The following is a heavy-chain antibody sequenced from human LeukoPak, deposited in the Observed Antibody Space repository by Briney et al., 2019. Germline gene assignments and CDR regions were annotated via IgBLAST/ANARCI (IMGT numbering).Heavy chain of an antibody. Sequence: GGSLRLSCAASGFTFSSYWMHWVRQAPGKGLVWVSRINSDGSSTSYADSVKGRFTISRDNSKNTLYLQMNSLRAEDTAVYYCAKVAVLRHYYFDYWGQGTLVTVSS. CDR2: INSDGSST. CDR3: AKVAVLRHYYFDY. CDR1: GFTFSSYW. V-gene: IGHV3-74*01. D-gene: IGHD5/OR15-5a*01. J-gene: IGHJ4*02.